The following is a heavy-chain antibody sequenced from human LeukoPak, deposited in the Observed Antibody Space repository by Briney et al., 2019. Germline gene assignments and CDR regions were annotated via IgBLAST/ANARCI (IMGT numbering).Heavy chain of an antibody. J-gene: IGHJ4*02. CDR1: GFTFSSYA. Sequence: EGSLRLSCAASGFTFSSYAMSWVRQAPGKGLEWVSAISGSGGSTYYADSVKGRFTISRDNSKNTLYLQMNSLRAEDTAVYYCAKLGYDSSGYYSSPGYWGQGTLVTVSS. CDR2: ISGSGGST. V-gene: IGHV3-23*01. CDR3: AKLGYDSSGYYSSPGY. D-gene: IGHD3-22*01.